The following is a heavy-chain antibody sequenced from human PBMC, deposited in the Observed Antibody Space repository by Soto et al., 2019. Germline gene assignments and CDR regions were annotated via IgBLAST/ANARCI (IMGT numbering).Heavy chain of an antibody. D-gene: IGHD3-10*01. CDR3: AKGLYGSGSYYKDYYYGMDV. J-gene: IGHJ6*02. CDR2: ISVSGGST. V-gene: IGHV3-23*01. CDR1: GFTFSSYA. Sequence: PGGSLRLSCAASGFTFSSYAMSWVRQAPGKGLEWVSAISVSGGSTYYADSVKGRFTISRDNSKNTLYLQMNSLRAEDTAVYYCAKGLYGSGSYYKDYYYGMDVWGQGTTVTVSS.